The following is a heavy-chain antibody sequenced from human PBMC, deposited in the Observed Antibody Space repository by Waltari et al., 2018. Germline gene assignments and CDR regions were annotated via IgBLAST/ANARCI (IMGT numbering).Heavy chain of an antibody. Sequence: EVQLLESGGGLVQPGGSLSLSCAASGFTFSSYAMSWIRQAPGKGLEWVSAISGSGGSTYYADSVKGRFTISRDNSKNTLYLQMNSLRAEDTAVYYCAKPYSSRSYYYYYGMDVWGQGTTVTVSS. V-gene: IGHV3-23*01. CDR2: ISGSGGST. D-gene: IGHD6-13*01. CDR3: AKPYSSRSYYYYYGMDV. CDR1: GFTFSSYA. J-gene: IGHJ6*02.